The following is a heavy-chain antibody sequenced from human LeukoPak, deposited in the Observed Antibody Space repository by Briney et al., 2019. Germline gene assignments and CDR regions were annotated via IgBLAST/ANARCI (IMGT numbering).Heavy chain of an antibody. CDR2: ISYDGSNN. J-gene: IGHJ4*02. V-gene: IGHV3-30-3*01. Sequence: SGRSLRLSCAASGLTFSSYAMHWDRQAPGKGLEWVGIISYDGSNNNYVDSVNARFTISRDNSKNTLYLQRNSRRDEATAVYFWAIEGSSSSFDYWGQGTLVTVSS. CDR3: AIEGSSSSFDY. CDR1: GLTFSSYA. D-gene: IGHD6-19*01.